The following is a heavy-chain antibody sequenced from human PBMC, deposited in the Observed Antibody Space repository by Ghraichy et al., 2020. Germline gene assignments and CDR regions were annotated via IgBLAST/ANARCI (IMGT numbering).Heavy chain of an antibody. D-gene: IGHD4-17*01. Sequence: GGSLRLSCAASGFTFSSYAMSWVRQAPGKGLEWVSGISSNGGSTYYADSVKGRFTISRDNSKNTLYVQMNSLRAEDTAVYYCAKKATTVTTHLDYWGQGTLVTVSS. J-gene: IGHJ4*02. CDR3: AKKATTVTTHLDY. V-gene: IGHV3-23*01. CDR1: GFTFSSYA. CDR2: ISSNGGST.